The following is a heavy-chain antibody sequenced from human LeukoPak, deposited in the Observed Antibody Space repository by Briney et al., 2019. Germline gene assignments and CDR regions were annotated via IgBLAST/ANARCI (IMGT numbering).Heavy chain of an antibody. CDR2: ISYDGSNK. CDR1: GFTFSSYA. V-gene: IGHV3-30*04. D-gene: IGHD5-18*01. Sequence: PGRSLRLSCAASGFTFSSYAMHWVRQAPGKGLEWVAVISYDGSNKYYADSVKGRFTISRENSKNTLYLQMNSLRAEDTAVYYCARDLAAAKPSHAFDIWGQGTMVTVSS. CDR3: ARDLAAAKPSHAFDI. J-gene: IGHJ3*02.